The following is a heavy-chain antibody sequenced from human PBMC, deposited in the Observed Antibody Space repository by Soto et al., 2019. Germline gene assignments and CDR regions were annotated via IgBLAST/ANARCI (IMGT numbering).Heavy chain of an antibody. CDR2: MNPNSGNT. V-gene: IGHV1-8*01. D-gene: IGHD5-18*01. Sequence: QVQLVQSGAEVKQPGASVKVSCKASGYSFSSYDINWVRQATGQGLEWMGWMNPNSGNTGYAQKFQGRVTMTRNISISTAYMELSSLTSEDTAVYYCARRWLQFLWFDPWGQGTLVTVSS. CDR3: ARRWLQFLWFDP. J-gene: IGHJ5*02. CDR1: GYSFSSYD.